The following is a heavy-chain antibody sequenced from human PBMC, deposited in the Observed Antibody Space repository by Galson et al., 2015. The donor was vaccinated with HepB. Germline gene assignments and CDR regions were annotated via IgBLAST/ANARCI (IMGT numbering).Heavy chain of an antibody. D-gene: IGHD2-8*01. CDR1: GYSFTSYW. J-gene: IGHJ4*02. V-gene: IGHV5-10-1*01. CDR3: ARHRQGLMVYARLFDY. CDR2: IDPSDSYT. Sequence: QSGAEVKKPGESLRISCKGSGYSFTSYWISWVRQMPGKGLEWMGRIDPSDSYTNYSPSFQGHVTISADKSISTAYLQWSSLKASDTAMYYCARHRQGLMVYARLFDYWGQGTLVTVSS.